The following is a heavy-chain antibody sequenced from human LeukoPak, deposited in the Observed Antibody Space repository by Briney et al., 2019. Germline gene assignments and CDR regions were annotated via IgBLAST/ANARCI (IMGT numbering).Heavy chain of an antibody. CDR2: IYTGGST. CDR3: ARVEPSAAGRTNYFDY. D-gene: IGHD6-13*01. V-gene: IGHV3-53*01. CDR1: GFTVSSNY. Sequence: GGSLRLSCAASGFTVSSNYMSWVRQAPGKELEWVSVIYTGGSTYYADSVKGRFTISRDNSKNTLYLQMNSLRADDTAVYYCARVEPSAAGRTNYFDYWGQGTLVTVSS. J-gene: IGHJ4*02.